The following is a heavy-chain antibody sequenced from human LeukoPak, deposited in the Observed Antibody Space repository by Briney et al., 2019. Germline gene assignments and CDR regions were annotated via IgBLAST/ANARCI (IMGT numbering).Heavy chain of an antibody. J-gene: IGHJ4*02. V-gene: IGHV3-23*01. Sequence: PGXXLRLSCAASGFTFSSYAMSWVRQAPGKGLEWGSAISGRGGSTYYADSVKGRFTSSRDNNKNRLYLQMNSLRAEDTAVYYCPKTGYSSSWFLFDYWGQGTLVTVSS. CDR1: GFTFSSYA. D-gene: IGHD6-13*01. CDR3: PKTGYSSSWFLFDY. CDR2: ISGRGGST.